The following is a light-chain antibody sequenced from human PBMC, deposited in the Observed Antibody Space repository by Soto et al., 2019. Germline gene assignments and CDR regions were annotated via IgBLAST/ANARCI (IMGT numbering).Light chain of an antibody. V-gene: IGLV4-69*01. CDR2: LNSDGSH. CDR1: SGHSSYA. Sequence: QAVLTQSPSASASLGASVKLTCTLSSGHSSYAIAWHQQQPEKGPRYLVKLNSDGSHRKGDVIPDRFSGSSSAAERYLTISSLQSEDEADYYCQTWGTGIVVFGGGTKLAVL. CDR3: QTWGTGIVV. J-gene: IGLJ2*01.